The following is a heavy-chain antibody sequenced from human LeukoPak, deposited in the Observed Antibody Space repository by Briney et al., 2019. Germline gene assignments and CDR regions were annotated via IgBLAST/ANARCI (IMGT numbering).Heavy chain of an antibody. CDR3: ARVSAYCSSTSCYYYYGMDV. CDR2: ISYDGSNK. J-gene: IGHJ6*04. D-gene: IGHD2-2*01. CDR1: GFTFSSYA. Sequence: GGSLRLSCAASGFTFSSYAMHWVRQAPGKGLEWVAVISYDGSNKYYADSVKGRFTISRDNSKNTLYLQMNSLRAEDTAVYYCARVSAYCSSTSCYYYYGMDVWGKGTLVTVSS. V-gene: IGHV3-30*04.